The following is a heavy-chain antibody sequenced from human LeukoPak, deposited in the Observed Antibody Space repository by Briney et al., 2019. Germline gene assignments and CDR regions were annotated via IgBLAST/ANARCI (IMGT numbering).Heavy chain of an antibody. V-gene: IGHV3-23*01. J-gene: IGHJ3*01. D-gene: IGHD1-1*01. CDR3: ARDNWNDITGAFDV. Sequence: PGGSLRLSCAASGFTFSSYSMNWVRQAPGKGLEWVSGITSSSGGTLYADSVKGRVTVSRDNSKNKLYLQMNSLRAEDTAVYYCARDNWNDITGAFDVWGQGTVVSVSS. CDR2: ITSSSGGT. CDR1: GFTFSSYS.